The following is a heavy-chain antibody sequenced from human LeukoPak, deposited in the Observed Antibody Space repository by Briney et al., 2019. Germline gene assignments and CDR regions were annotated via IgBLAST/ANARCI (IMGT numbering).Heavy chain of an antibody. CDR2: IYENGGTT. CDR3: ARNENSGWGYFDY. J-gene: IGHJ4*02. Sequence: GGSLRLSCVGSRFTFRSHAMSWVRQAPEKGLEFVSGIYENGGTTYYADSVKGRFSISRDNSKNALYLQMNSLRAEDTAVYYCARNENSGWGYFDYWGQGTLVTVSS. CDR1: RFTFRSHA. D-gene: IGHD5-12*01. V-gene: IGHV3-23*01.